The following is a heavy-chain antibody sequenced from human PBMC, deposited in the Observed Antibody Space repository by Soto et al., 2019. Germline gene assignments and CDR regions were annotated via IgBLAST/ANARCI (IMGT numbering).Heavy chain of an antibody. J-gene: IGHJ6*02. Sequence: QVQLVQSGAEVKKPGSSVKVSCKASGGTFSSYTISWVRQAPGQGLEWMGRIIPILGIANYAQKFQGRVTITADKSTSTAYMELSSLRSEDTAVYHCARLPGIVSMDVWGQGTTVTVSS. CDR3: ARLPGIVSMDV. CDR1: GGTFSSYT. V-gene: IGHV1-69*02. D-gene: IGHD1-26*01. CDR2: IIPILGIA.